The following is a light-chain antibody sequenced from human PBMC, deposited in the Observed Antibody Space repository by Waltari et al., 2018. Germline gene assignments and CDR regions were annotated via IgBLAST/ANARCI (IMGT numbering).Light chain of an antibody. CDR2: LAS. V-gene: IGKV3-20*01. J-gene: IGKJ1*01. CDR3: QQHGTLPAT. CDR1: QSVGSSS. Sequence: EIVLTQSPGTASLSPGERVTLSCRASQSVGSSSLAWYQQKPGQAPRLVIYLASRRATGIPDRFRGSGSGTDFSLTISRLEPEDFAVYYCQQHGTLPATFGQGTKVEIK.